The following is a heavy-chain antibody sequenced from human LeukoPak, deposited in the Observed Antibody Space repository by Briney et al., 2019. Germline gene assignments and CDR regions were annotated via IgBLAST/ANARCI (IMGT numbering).Heavy chain of an antibody. CDR1: GFTFSSYA. CDR3: AKGSSSSMATIASFDY. Sequence: GGSLRLSCAASGFTFSSYAMSWVRQAPGKGLEWVSAISGSGGSTYYADSVKGRFTISRDNSKNTLYLQMNSLRAEDTAVYYCAKGSSSSMATIASFDYWGQGTLVTVSS. V-gene: IGHV3-23*01. D-gene: IGHD5-24*01. CDR2: ISGSGGST. J-gene: IGHJ4*02.